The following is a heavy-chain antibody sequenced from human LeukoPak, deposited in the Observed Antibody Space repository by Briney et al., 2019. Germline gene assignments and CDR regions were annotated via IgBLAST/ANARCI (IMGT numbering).Heavy chain of an antibody. CDR2: ISAYNGNT. D-gene: IGHD3-3*01. CDR3: ARPTERQYYDFWSGYYREYYFDY. J-gene: IGHJ4*02. Sequence: ASVKVSCKASGYTFTGYYMHWVRQAPGQGLEWMGWISAYNGNTNYAQKLQGRVTMTTDTSTSTAYMELRSLRSDDTAVYYCARPTERQYYDFWSGYYREYYFDYWGQGTLVTVSS. V-gene: IGHV1-18*04. CDR1: GYTFTGYY.